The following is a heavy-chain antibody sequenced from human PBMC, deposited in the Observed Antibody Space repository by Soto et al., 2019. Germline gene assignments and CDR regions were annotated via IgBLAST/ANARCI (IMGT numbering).Heavy chain of an antibody. J-gene: IGHJ6*02. CDR3: AREYTAWPLAYGLDV. CDR1: GMTVSTSS. CDR2: ISSRSDI. D-gene: IGHD2-2*02. V-gene: IGHV3-21*01. Sequence: XRYVRLPSVPCGMTVSTSSINRVRQAPGKGLEWVSSISSRSDIYYADSVKGRFTISRDNAKNSVSPQMNSLRAEDTAVYYCAREYTAWPLAYGLDVWGQETTVTV.